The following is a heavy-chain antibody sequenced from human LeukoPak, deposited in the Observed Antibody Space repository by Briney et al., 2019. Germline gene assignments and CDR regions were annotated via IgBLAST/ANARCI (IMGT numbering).Heavy chain of an antibody. V-gene: IGHV3-7*03. CDR2: IKQDGSEK. Sequence: GGSLRLSCEVSGFTFSTYGMSWVRQAPGKGLEWVAHIKQDGSEKKYVDSVKGRFTISRDNAKKSLYLQMNSLRAEDTALYYCARRRRIRGVIGWLPKDHYYYYMDVWGKGTTVTVSS. J-gene: IGHJ6*03. CDR3: ARRRRIRGVIGWLPKDHYYYYMDV. CDR1: GFTFSTYG. D-gene: IGHD3-10*01.